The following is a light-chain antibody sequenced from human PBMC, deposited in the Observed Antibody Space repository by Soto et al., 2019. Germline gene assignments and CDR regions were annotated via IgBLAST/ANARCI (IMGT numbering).Light chain of an antibody. CDR1: SSDVGGYNY. Sequence: QSVLTQPASVSGFPGQSITISCTGSSSDVGGYNYVSWYQQHPGKAPKVMIYEVSNRPSGGSDRFSGSKSGNTASLIISGLQAEDEADYYCCSYTSTSTVVFGGGTKVTVL. V-gene: IGLV2-14*01. CDR3: CSYTSTSTVV. CDR2: EVS. J-gene: IGLJ2*01.